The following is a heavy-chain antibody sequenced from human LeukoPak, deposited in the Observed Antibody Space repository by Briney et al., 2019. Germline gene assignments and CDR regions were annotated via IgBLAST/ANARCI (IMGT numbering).Heavy chain of an antibody. D-gene: IGHD4-23*01. CDR2: ISAYNGNT. J-gene: IGHJ4*02. CDR1: GYTFTSYG. V-gene: IGHV1-18*01. Sequence: ASVKVSCKASGYTFTSYGISWVRQAPGQGLEWMGWISAYNGNTNYAQKLQGRVTMTTDTSTSTAYMELRGLRSDDTAVYYCARNDYGGNNFDYWGQGTLVTVSS. CDR3: ARNDYGGNNFDY.